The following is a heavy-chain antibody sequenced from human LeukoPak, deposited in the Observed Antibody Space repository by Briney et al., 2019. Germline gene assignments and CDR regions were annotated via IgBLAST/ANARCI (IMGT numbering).Heavy chain of an antibody. Sequence: GGSLRLSCAASGFTFSSYSMNWVRQAPGKGLEWVSSISSSSSYIYYADSVKGRFTISRDNAKNSLYLQMNSLRAEDTAVYYCAREYPPHYYDSSGYYYIYYGMDVWGQGTTVTVSS. CDR1: GFTFSSYS. J-gene: IGHJ6*02. CDR2: ISSSSSYI. V-gene: IGHV3-21*01. CDR3: AREYPPHYYDSSGYYYIYYGMDV. D-gene: IGHD3-22*01.